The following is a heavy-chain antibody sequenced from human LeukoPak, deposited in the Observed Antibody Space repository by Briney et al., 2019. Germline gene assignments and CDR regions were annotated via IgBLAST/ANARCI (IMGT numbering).Heavy chain of an antibody. CDR3: ARAGWGDAFDI. CDR2: INPNSGDT. J-gene: IGHJ3*02. Sequence: GASVKVSCKASGYTLTGYYMHWVRQAPGQGLEWMGWINPNSGDTNYAQKFQGRVTMTRDTSISTAYMELSRLRSDDTAVYYCARAGWGDAFDIWGQGTMVTVSS. V-gene: IGHV1-2*02. CDR1: GYTLTGYY. D-gene: IGHD1-26*01.